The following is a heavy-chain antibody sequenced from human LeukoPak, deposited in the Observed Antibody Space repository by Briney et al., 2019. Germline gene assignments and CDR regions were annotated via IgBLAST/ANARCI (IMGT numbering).Heavy chain of an antibody. V-gene: IGHV4-59*01. D-gene: IGHD6-19*01. CDR2: IFYKGTT. J-gene: IGHJ4*02. Sequence: SETLSLTCIVSGGSISNYYWSWFRQPPGKGLEWIGYIFYKGTTNYNPSLKSRVTISLDTSKNQFSLKLTSVTAADTAVYYCARLIAVTGKVDYFDSWGLGTLVTVSS. CDR3: ARLIAVTGKVDYFDS. CDR1: GGSISNYY.